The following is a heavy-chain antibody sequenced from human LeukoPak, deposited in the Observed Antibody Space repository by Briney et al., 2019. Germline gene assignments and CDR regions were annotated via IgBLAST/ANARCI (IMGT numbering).Heavy chain of an antibody. Sequence: SETLSLTCTVSGGSISSGGSYWSWIRQHPGKGLEWIGYIYYSGSTYYNSSLKSRVTISVDTSKNQFSLKLSSVTAADTAVYYCARGSSSWYGYQDYWGQGTLVTVSS. D-gene: IGHD6-13*01. V-gene: IGHV4-31*03. J-gene: IGHJ4*02. CDR2: IYYSGST. CDR1: GGSISSGGSY. CDR3: ARGSSSWYGYQDY.